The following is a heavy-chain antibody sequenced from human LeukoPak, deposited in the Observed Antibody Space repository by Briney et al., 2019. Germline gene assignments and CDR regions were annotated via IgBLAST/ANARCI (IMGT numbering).Heavy chain of an antibody. V-gene: IGHV3-23*01. D-gene: IGHD6-13*01. Sequence: PGGSLRLSCPASGFTFSSYAMSWVRQAPGQGLEWVSAISVAGGSTYYADSVKGRLTISRDNSKNTLYLQMNSLRAEDTALYYCAKRLVYSSSWYYFGYWGQGTRLTVSS. CDR1: GFTFSSYA. CDR2: ISVAGGST. J-gene: IGHJ4*02. CDR3: AKRLVYSSSWYYFGY.